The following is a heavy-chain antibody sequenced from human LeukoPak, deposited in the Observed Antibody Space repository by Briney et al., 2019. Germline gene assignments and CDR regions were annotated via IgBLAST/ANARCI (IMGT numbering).Heavy chain of an antibody. CDR1: GFTFSSYA. V-gene: IGHV3-30-3*01. Sequence: GGSLRLSCAASGFTFSSYAMHWVRQAPGKGLEWVAVISYDGSNKYYADSAKGRFTISRDNSKNTLYLQMNSLRAEDTAVYYYARDRRWLAAFDYWGQGTLVTVSS. CDR2: ISYDGSNK. J-gene: IGHJ4*02. CDR3: ARDRRWLAAFDY. D-gene: IGHD2-15*01.